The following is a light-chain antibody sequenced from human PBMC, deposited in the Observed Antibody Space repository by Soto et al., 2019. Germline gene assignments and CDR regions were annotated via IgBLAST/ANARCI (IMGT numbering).Light chain of an antibody. CDR2: GAS. Sequence: EIVMTQFPAALSVSTGERATLSCRASQSVSSNLAWYQQKPGQAPRLLIYGASTRATGIPARFSGSGSGTEFPLTISSLQSEDFAVYYCQQYNNWPLTFGGGTKVDIK. V-gene: IGKV3-15*01. CDR3: QQYNNWPLT. CDR1: QSVSSN. J-gene: IGKJ4*01.